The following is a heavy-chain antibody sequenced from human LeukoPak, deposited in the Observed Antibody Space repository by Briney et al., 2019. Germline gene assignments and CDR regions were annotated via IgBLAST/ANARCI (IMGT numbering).Heavy chain of an antibody. Sequence: PGGSLRLSCAASGFTFSTYWMHWVRQAPGKGLEWVSTISGSGDSTYYAESVKGRFTISRDTSKNTLYLQMNSLRGEDTAMYYCAPDPNNWLRHYWGQGTLVTVSS. J-gene: IGHJ4*02. D-gene: IGHD1-20*01. CDR1: GFTFSTYW. CDR2: ISGSGDST. V-gene: IGHV3-23*01. CDR3: APDPNNWLRHY.